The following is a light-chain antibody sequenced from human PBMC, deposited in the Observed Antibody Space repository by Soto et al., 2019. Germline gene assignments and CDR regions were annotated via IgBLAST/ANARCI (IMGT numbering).Light chain of an antibody. CDR1: QSISSW. J-gene: IGKJ2*01. V-gene: IGKV1-5*03. Sequence: DIQMTQSPSTLSASVGDRVTTTCRASQSISSWLAWYQQKPGKAPKLLIYTASSLESGVPSRVSGSGSGTEFTLTISSLQPDVFATYYCQQYNSYLYSFGHGTKLEIK. CDR2: TAS. CDR3: QQYNSYLYS.